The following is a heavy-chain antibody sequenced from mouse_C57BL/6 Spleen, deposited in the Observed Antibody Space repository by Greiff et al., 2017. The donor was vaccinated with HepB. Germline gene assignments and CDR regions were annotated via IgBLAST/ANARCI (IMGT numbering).Heavy chain of an antibody. D-gene: IGHD2-3*01. CDR3: ARGGIYDSEAWFAY. CDR1: GYSITSGYY. V-gene: IGHV3-6*01. J-gene: IGHJ3*01. CDR2: ISYDGSN. Sequence: EVKLVESGPGLVKPSQSLSLTCSVTGYSITSGYYWNWIRQFPGNKLEWMGYISYDGSNNYNPSLKNRISITRDTSKNQFFLKLNSVTTEDTATYYCARGGIYDSEAWFAYWGQGTLVTVSA.